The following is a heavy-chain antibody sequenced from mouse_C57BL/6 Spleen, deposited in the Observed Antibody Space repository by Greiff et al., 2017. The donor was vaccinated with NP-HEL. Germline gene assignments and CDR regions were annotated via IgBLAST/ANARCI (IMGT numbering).Heavy chain of an antibody. J-gene: IGHJ3*01. Sequence: VQLQQPGAELVKPGASVKMSCKASGYTFTSYWITWVKQRPGQGLEWIGDIYPGSGCTNYNEKFKSKATLTADTSSSTAYVQLSSLTSEDSAVYYCTRGYYGSSPCAYGGKGTLVTVSA. CDR1: GYTFTSYW. V-gene: IGHV1-55*01. CDR2: IYPGSGCT. D-gene: IGHD1-1*01. CDR3: TRGYYGSSPCAY.